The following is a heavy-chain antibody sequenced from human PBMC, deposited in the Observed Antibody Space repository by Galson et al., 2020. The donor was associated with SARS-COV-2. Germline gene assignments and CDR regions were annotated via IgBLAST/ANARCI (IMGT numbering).Heavy chain of an antibody. J-gene: IGHJ4*02. CDR1: GGTFSSYT. V-gene: IGHV1-69*02. Sequence: ASVKVSCKASGGTFSSYTISWVRQAPGQGLEWMGRIIPILGIANYAQKFQGRVTITADKSTSTAYMELSSLRSEDTAVYYCARLYCSSTSCYTLSYFDYWGQGTLVTVSS. CDR2: IIPILGIA. D-gene: IGHD2-2*02. CDR3: ARLYCSSTSCYTLSYFDY.